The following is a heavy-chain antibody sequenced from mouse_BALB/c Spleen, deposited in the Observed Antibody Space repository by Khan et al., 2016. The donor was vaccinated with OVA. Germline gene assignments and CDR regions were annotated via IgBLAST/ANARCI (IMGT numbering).Heavy chain of an antibody. V-gene: IGHV3-2*02. CDR2: ISYSGRT. CDR1: GYSITSDYA. Sequence: EVQLQESGPGLVKPSQSLSLTCTVTGYSITSDYAWNWIRQFPGNKLEWMGYISYSGRTSYNPSFKSRISITRDTSKNQFFLQLNSVTTKDTATYYCARSVTITTVVATDFDYWGQGTTLTVSS. D-gene: IGHD1-1*01. CDR3: ARSVTITTVVATDFDY. J-gene: IGHJ2*01.